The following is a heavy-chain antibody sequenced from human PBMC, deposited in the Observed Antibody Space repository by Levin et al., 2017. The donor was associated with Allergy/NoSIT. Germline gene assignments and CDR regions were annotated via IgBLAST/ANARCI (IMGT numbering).Heavy chain of an antibody. D-gene: IGHD4-17*01. J-gene: IGHJ4*02. CDR1: GFTFSSYG. CDR2: ISYDGSNK. Sequence: GGSLRLSCAASGFTFSSYGMHWVRQAPGKGLEWVAVISYDGSNKYYADSVKGRFTISRDNSKNTLYLQMNSLRAEDTAVYYCAKDRWEGYGDFVLDYWGQGTLVTVSS. V-gene: IGHV3-30*18. CDR3: AKDRWEGYGDFVLDY.